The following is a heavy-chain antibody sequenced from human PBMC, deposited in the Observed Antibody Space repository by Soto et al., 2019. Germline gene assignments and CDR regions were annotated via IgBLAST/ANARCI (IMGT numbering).Heavy chain of an antibody. D-gene: IGHD3-10*01. J-gene: IGHJ4*02. CDR1: GGSISSGGYY. CDR2: IYYSGST. Sequence: SETLSLTCTVSGGSISSGGYYWSWIRQHPGKGLEWIGYIYYSGSTYYNPSLKSRVTISVDTSKNQFSLKLSSVTAADTAVYYCARVATMVRVFDYWGQGTLVTVSS. CDR3: ARVATMVRVFDY. V-gene: IGHV4-31*03.